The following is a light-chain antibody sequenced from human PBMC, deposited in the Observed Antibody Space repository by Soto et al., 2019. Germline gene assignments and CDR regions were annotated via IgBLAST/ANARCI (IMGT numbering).Light chain of an antibody. CDR3: CSYGGSRAV. J-gene: IGLJ7*01. CDR1: SSDVGSHNL. CDR2: EVS. Sequence: QSALTQPASVSGSPGQSITLSCPGTSSDVGSHNLVSWYQQHPGQAPKLMIYEVSKRPLGVSARFSASKSGNTASLTISGLQAEDEADYYCCSYGGSRAVFGGGTQLTVL. V-gene: IGLV2-23*02.